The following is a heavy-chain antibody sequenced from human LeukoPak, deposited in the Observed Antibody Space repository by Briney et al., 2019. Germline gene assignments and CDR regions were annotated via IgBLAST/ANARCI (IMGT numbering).Heavy chain of an antibody. CDR3: AKSYSSDFYYGGDYFDY. D-gene: IGHD3-22*01. CDR1: AFSFSSYA. J-gene: IGHJ4*02. Sequence: GGSLRLSCAASAFSFSSYAMSWVRQAPGKGLEWVSTISGSGGSTYYADSVKGRFTISRDNSKNTLYLQMSSLRAEDTALYYCAKSYSSDFYYGGDYFDYWGQGTLVTVSS. V-gene: IGHV3-23*01. CDR2: ISGSGGST.